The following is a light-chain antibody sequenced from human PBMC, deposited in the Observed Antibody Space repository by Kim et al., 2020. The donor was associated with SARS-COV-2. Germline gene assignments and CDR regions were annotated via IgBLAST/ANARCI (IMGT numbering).Light chain of an antibody. CDR1: PTNVGITP. V-gene: IGLV1-44*01. J-gene: IGLJ3*02. Sequence: GVSISCSGGPTNVGITPLHWFQHLPGTAPKLLIYNHNQRPSGVPDRFSGSMSGTSASLAISGLQSEDEADYYCTTWDDSLRGWVFGGGTQLTVL. CDR3: TTWDDSLRGWV. CDR2: NHN.